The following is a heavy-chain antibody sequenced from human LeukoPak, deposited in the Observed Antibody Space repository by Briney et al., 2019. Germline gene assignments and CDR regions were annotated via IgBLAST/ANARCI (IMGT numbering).Heavy chain of an antibody. V-gene: IGHV1-69*13. D-gene: IGHD3-16*01. Sequence: SVKVSCKASGGTFSSYAISWVRQAPGQGLEWMGGIIPIFGTANYAQKFQGRVTITADESTSTAYMELSSLRSEDTAVYYCARGQVNDYDYPDYYYYYYMDVWGKGTTVTVSS. J-gene: IGHJ6*03. CDR3: ARGQVNDYDYPDYYYYYYMDV. CDR2: IIPIFGTA. CDR1: GGTFSSYA.